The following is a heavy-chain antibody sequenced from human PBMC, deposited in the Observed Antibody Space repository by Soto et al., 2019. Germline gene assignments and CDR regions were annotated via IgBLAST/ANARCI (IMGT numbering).Heavy chain of an antibody. V-gene: IGHV3-7*04. Sequence: EVQLVESGGGLVQPGGSLRLSCEASGLTFSSYWMSWVRQAPGKGLEWGAIIKEDGTEIYYVDSVKGRFTISRDNAKNSLYLQMNSLRAEDTAVYYCARDGDGYNRVAFDIWGQGTMVTVSS. CDR2: IKEDGTEI. CDR3: ARDGDGYNRVAFDI. CDR1: GLTFSSYW. J-gene: IGHJ3*02. D-gene: IGHD5-12*01.